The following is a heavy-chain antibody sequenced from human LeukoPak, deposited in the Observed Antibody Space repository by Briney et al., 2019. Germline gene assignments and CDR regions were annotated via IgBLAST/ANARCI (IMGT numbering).Heavy chain of an antibody. Sequence: SETLSLTCTVSGASITTYYWSWIRQPPGKGLDWIGYIHYSGSTNYNPSLKSRVTISVDTSKNQFFLKLSSVTAADTAVYYCARVGFRTAFDIWGQGTMGTVSS. CDR2: IHYSGST. CDR1: GASITTYY. D-gene: IGHD3-10*01. CDR3: ARVGFRTAFDI. J-gene: IGHJ3*02. V-gene: IGHV4-59*01.